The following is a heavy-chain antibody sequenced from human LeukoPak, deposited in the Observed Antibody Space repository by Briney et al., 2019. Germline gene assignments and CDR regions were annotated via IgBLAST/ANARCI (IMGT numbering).Heavy chain of an antibody. CDR2: ISDSGNT. CDR1: GFTLSSYA. V-gene: IGHV3-23*01. D-gene: IGHD2-21*01. CDR3: AKAPVTTCRGAYCYPFDY. Sequence: LPGGSLRLSCAASGFTLSSYAMSWVRQAPGKGLEWVSAISDSGNTYHADSVKGRFTISRDSSKNTLFLQMNRLRPEDAAVYYCAKAPVTTCRGAYCYPFDYWGQGTLVTVSS. J-gene: IGHJ4*02.